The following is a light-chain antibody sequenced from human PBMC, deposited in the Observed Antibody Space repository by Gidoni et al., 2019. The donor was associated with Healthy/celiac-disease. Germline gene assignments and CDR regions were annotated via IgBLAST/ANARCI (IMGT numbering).Light chain of an antibody. CDR1: SSDVGGYNY. CDR3: SSYTSSSSLV. V-gene: IGLV2-14*03. Sequence: HSALPQPASVSGSPGQSITISCTGTSSDVGGYNYVSLYQQHPCKVPKLMLYDVNNRPSGVSTRFAGSKSGNTASLTISGLQAEDEAEYYCSSYTSSSSLVFGGGTKLTVL. CDR2: DVN. J-gene: IGLJ3*02.